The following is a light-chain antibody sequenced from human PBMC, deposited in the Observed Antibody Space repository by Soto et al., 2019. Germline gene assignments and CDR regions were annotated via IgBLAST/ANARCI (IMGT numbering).Light chain of an antibody. CDR3: CSYTGSSTLV. CDR1: SSDVGGYNF. CDR2: DVS. J-gene: IGLJ2*01. V-gene: IGLV2-14*01. Sequence: SALTQPASVSGSPGQSITISCIGTSSDVGGYNFVSWYQQHPGKAPKVMIYDVSDRPSGVSDRFSGSKSGNTASLTISGLQAEDEADYYCCSYTGSSTLVFGGGTQLTVL.